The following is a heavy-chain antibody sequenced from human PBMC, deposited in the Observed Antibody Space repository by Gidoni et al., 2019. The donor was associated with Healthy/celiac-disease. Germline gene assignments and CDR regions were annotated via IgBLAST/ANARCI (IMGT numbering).Heavy chain of an antibody. V-gene: IGHV4-31*03. J-gene: IGHJ4*02. Sequence: QVQLQESGPGLVKPSQTLSLTCTVSAGSISSGGYYWSWIRQHPGKGLEWIGYIYYSGSTYYNPSLKSRVTISVDTSKNQFSLKLSSVTAADTAVYYCARDRSYSSGWWGCTIDYWGQGTLVTVSS. CDR1: AGSISSGGYY. D-gene: IGHD6-19*01. CDR2: IYYSGST. CDR3: ARDRSYSSGWWGCTIDY.